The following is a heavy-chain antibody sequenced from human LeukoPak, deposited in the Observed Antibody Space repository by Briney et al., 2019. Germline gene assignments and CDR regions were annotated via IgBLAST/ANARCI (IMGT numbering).Heavy chain of an antibody. CDR2: IYYSGST. CDR1: GGSISSSSYY. J-gene: IGHJ6*03. V-gene: IGHV4-39*07. Sequence: SETLSLTCTVSGGSISSSSYYWGWIRKPPGKGLEWIGSIYYSGSTYYNPSLKSRVTISVDTSKNQFSLKLSSVTAADTAVYYCARVFDSGSQAYFYYMDVWGKGTTVTISS. CDR3: ARVFDSGSQAYFYYMDV. D-gene: IGHD3-10*01.